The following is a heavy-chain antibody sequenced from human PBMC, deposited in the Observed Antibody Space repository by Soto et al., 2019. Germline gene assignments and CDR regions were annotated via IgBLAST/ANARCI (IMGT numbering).Heavy chain of an antibody. J-gene: IGHJ4*02. Sequence: GGSLRLSCAASGFTLSSYAISCVLHAPGKGLEWVSAISGSGGSTYYADSVKGRFTISRDNSKNTLYLQMNSLRAEDTAVYYCAKDPYYYDSSGYYLNSGYWGQGT. CDR1: GFTLSSYA. V-gene: IGHV3-23*01. CDR3: AKDPYYYDSSGYYLNSGY. D-gene: IGHD3-22*01. CDR2: ISGSGGST.